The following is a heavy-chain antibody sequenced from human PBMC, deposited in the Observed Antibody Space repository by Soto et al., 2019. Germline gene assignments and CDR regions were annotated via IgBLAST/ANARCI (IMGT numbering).Heavy chain of an antibody. Sequence: LRLSCAASGFTFTTYVASWVRQAPGKGLEWVSTISDSGGSTYYADSVKGRFTISRDNSKNTLYLQMNSLRADDTAVYYCAKDLCIYRRGSCYFDYWGQGTLVIVSS. CDR2: ISDSGGST. CDR1: GFTFTTYV. CDR3: AKDLCIYRRGSCYFDY. J-gene: IGHJ4*02. D-gene: IGHD6-19*01. V-gene: IGHV3-23*01.